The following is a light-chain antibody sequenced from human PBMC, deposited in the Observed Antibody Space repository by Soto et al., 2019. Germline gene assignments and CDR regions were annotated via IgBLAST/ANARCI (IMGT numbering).Light chain of an antibody. V-gene: IGLV2-14*01. CDR2: DVT. CDR1: NSDVGGYKY. Sequence: QSVLNQPASLSGSPGQSITISCTGTNSDVGGYKYVSWYQQHPDKAPKLIIYDVTNRPSGISNRFSGSKSGNTASLTISGLQAEDEADYYCSSYTSSSSYVFGTGTKVTVL. CDR3: SSYTSSSSYV. J-gene: IGLJ1*01.